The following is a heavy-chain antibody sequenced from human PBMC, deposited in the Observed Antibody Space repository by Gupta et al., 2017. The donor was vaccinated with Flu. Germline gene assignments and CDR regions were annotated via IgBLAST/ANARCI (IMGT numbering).Heavy chain of an antibody. CDR1: GFSLSSSGVG. J-gene: IGHJ3*02. Sequence: QITPQDSGPTLVKPTQTPTLTCTFSGFSLSSSGVGVGGIRQPPGKALEWFALIYWSDEERYSPSLKNRVTITTDTSKNQVVLTMTNMDPVDTSTYYCAYRPLSRMGAFGSWGKGTLVTVSS. D-gene: IGHD2/OR15-2a*01. V-gene: IGHV2-5*01. CDR2: IYWSDEE. CDR3: AYRPLSRMGAFGS.